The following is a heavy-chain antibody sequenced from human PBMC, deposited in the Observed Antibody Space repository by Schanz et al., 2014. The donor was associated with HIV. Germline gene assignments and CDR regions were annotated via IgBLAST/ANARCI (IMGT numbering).Heavy chain of an antibody. CDR3: ARDFNIGDQYYFDH. CDR1: GGTFMTYA. V-gene: IGHV1-69*06. J-gene: IGHJ4*02. Sequence: QVQLVQSGAEVTKPGSSVRISCQASGGTFMTYAISWVRPAPGQGLEWMGGITPIFDTANYAQKFQGRVTMTRDTSTSTVYMHLSSLRSDDTAVYFCARDFNIGDQYYFDHWGQGTLVTVSS. D-gene: IGHD2-21*02. CDR2: ITPIFDTA.